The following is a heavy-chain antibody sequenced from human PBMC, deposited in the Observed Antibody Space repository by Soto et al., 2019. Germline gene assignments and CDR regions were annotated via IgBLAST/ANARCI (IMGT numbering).Heavy chain of an antibody. Sequence: PSETLSLTCIVSGGSISSYFRNWLRQPPGRGLEWIGYIYDDGTTDYNPSLKSRVTILLDMSKNQFSLKLSSVTAADTAVYYCVSSRSAIYGDALDVWGQGTMVTVSS. CDR1: GGSISSYF. CDR3: VSSRSAIYGDALDV. D-gene: IGHD2-2*01. CDR2: IYDDGTT. V-gene: IGHV4-59*03. J-gene: IGHJ3*01.